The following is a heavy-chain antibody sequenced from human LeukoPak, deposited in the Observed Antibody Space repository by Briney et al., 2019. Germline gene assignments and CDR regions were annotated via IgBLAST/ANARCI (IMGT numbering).Heavy chain of an antibody. D-gene: IGHD1-26*01. J-gene: IGHJ4*02. CDR1: VYTFNFYY. Sequence: ASVTVSFKASVYTFNFYYMHWVRQAPGQGLESRGWINSNSGARNYEQKFQGRVTMSRDTAINTAYMELTSLTSDDTGVYYCARGRGGATTGLDHWGQGTLVTVSS. CDR2: INSNSGAR. CDR3: ARGRGGATTGLDH. V-gene: IGHV1-2*02.